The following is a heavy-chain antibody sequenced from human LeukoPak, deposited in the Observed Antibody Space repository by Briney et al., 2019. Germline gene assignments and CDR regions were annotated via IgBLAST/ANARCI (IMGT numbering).Heavy chain of an antibody. D-gene: IGHD4-23*01. CDR2: IYYSGST. J-gene: IGHJ4*02. Sequence: PSETLSLTCTVSGGSVSSSCCYWAWIRQPPGKGLEWIGYIYYSGSTNYNPSLKSRVTISVDTSKNQFSLKLSSVTAADTAVYYCARQPTYGGNSDLFDYWGQGTLVTVSS. V-gene: IGHV4-61*05. CDR1: GGSVSSSCCY. CDR3: ARQPTYGGNSDLFDY.